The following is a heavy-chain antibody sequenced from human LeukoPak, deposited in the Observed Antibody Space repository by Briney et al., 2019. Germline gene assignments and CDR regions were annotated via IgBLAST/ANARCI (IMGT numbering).Heavy chain of an antibody. CDR3: ARGLRSDY. J-gene: IGHJ4*02. Sequence: ASAKVSCKASGYTFSNYDINWVRQAPGQGLEWMGWMNPNSGRRVYAQKFQGRVTMTRNSSINTAYMELTSLRSDDTAVYYCARGLRSDYWGQGTLVTVSS. D-gene: IGHD3-16*02. CDR2: MNPNSGRR. CDR1: GYTFSNYD. V-gene: IGHV1-8*01.